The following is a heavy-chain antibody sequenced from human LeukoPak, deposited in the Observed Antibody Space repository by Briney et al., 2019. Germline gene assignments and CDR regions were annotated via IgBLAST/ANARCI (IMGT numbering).Heavy chain of an antibody. Sequence: GGSLRLSCAASGFTFSSYSMNWVRQAPGKGLEWVSSISSSSSYIYYADSVKGRFTISRDNAKNSLYLQMNSLRAEDTAVYYCASGDSSGYYTACDYWGQGTLATVSS. CDR2: ISSSSSYI. V-gene: IGHV3-21*01. D-gene: IGHD3-22*01. J-gene: IGHJ4*02. CDR3: ASGDSSGYYTACDY. CDR1: GFTFSSYS.